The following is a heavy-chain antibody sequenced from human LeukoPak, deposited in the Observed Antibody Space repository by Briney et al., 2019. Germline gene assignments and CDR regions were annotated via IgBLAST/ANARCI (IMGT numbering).Heavy chain of an antibody. Sequence: SETLSLTCTVSGGSISSGGYYWSWIRQHPGKGLEWIGYIYYSGSTYYNPSLKSRVTISVDTSKNQFSLKLSSVTAADTAVYYCASCSSSWYVDYWGQGTLVTVSS. CDR1: GGSISSGGYY. V-gene: IGHV4-31*03. D-gene: IGHD6-13*01. CDR2: IYYSGST. J-gene: IGHJ4*02. CDR3: ASCSSSWYVDY.